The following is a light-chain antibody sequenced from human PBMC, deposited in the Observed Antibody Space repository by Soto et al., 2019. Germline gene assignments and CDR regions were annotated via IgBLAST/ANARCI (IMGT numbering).Light chain of an antibody. CDR2: GTS. CDR3: QQYNTSSWT. CDR1: QSVGSSY. Sequence: EVVLTESPVTLSLSPGDRAHLSCRASQSVGSSYLAWYQQKPGQAPRVLIYGTSSRATGIPDRFSGSGSGTDFTLTISSLEPEDFAVYYCQQYNTSSWTFGQGTKVDIK. J-gene: IGKJ1*01. V-gene: IGKV3-20*01.